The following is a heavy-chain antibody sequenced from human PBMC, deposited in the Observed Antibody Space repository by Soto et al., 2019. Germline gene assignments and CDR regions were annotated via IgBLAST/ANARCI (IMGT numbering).Heavy chain of an antibody. D-gene: IGHD5-18*01. Sequence: PSETLSLTCTVSGGSISSGDYYWSWIRQPPGKGLEWIGYIYYSGSTYYNPSLKSRVTISVDTSKNQFSLKLSSVTAADTAVYYCARFNSYGYDRAFDIWGQGTMVTVSS. CDR1: GGSISSGDYY. J-gene: IGHJ3*02. CDR3: ARFNSYGYDRAFDI. V-gene: IGHV4-30-4*01. CDR2: IYYSGST.